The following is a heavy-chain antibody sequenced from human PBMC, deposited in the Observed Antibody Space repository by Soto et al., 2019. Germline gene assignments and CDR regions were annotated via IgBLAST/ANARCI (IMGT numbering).Heavy chain of an antibody. CDR3: ARSQTTVNSYDY. V-gene: IGHV4-59*08. J-gene: IGHJ4*02. CDR2: IYHRGNP. Sequence: SETLSLTCTVSGWSISSYYWSWIRQPPGKGLEWIGYIYHRGNPNYNPSLKSRVTISVDRSKNQFSLKLSSVTAADTAVYYCARSQTTVNSYDYWGQGTLVTVSS. D-gene: IGHD4-17*01. CDR1: GWSISSYY.